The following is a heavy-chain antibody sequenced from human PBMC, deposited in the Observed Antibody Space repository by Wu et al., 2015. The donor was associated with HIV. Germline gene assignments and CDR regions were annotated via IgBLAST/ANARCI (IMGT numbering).Heavy chain of an antibody. CDR1: GATFKSYA. Sequence: QVQLLQSGAEVKNPGSSVRVSCKASGATFKSYALSWVRQAPGQGLEWMGRLIPMYGAANYAQKFQGRVTITADESTSTAYLEVNRLTSEDTAVYYCVRGTETDVVGYYYYTLDVWGHGTTVTV. V-gene: IGHV1-69*13. J-gene: IGHJ6*02. D-gene: IGHD3-10*01. CDR2: LIPMYGAA. CDR3: VRGTETDVVGYYYYTLDV.